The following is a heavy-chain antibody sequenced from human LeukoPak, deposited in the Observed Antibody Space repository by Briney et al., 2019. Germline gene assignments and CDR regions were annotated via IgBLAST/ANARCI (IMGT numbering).Heavy chain of an antibody. Sequence: PSETLSLTCSVSGSYINNYYWGWIRQPPGKGLEWIGEINHSGSTNYNPSLKSRVTISVDTSKNQFSLKLSSVTAADTAVYYCARLLSNSVVPAAMSVWFDPWGQGTLVTVSS. CDR3: ARLLSNSVVPAAMSVWFDP. CDR1: GSYINNYY. J-gene: IGHJ5*02. CDR2: INHSGST. D-gene: IGHD2-2*01. V-gene: IGHV4-34*01.